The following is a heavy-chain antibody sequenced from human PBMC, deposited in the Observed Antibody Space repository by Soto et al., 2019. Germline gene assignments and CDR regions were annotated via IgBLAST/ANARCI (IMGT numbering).Heavy chain of an antibody. D-gene: IGHD6-19*01. CDR1: GYSFTSYW. CDR2: IYPGDSDT. V-gene: IGHV5-51*01. CDR3: ATGIAVAGTHYYYGMDV. Sequence: GESLKISCKGSGYSFTSYWIGWVRQMPGKGLEWTGIIYPGDSDTRYSPSFQGQVTISADKSISTAYLQWSSLKASDTAMYYCATGIAVAGTHYYYGMDVWGQGTTVTVSS. J-gene: IGHJ6*02.